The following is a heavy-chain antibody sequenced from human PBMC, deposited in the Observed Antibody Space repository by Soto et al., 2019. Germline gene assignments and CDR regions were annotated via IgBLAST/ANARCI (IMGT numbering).Heavy chain of an antibody. CDR3: ARERYADTRGLSAYYFDS. CDR1: GASIGGSITDHY. J-gene: IGHJ4*02. CDR2: VLCSAHT. D-gene: IGHD3-22*01. Sequence: QVQLQESGPGLVRPSETLSLTCTVSGASIGGSITDHYWGWLRQSPGKGLEWIGYVLCSAHTNYTHSAKGRVPISVGRSMNQCSLRLDSVTAADTAVYYCARERYADTRGLSAYYFDSRRQGALVTLSS. V-gene: IGHV4-59*11.